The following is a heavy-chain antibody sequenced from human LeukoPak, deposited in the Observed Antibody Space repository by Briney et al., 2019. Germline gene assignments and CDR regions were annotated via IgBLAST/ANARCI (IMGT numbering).Heavy chain of an antibody. CDR3: ARVGFSGYDS. D-gene: IGHD5-12*01. V-gene: IGHV3-64*01. CDR2: ITGDGSTP. J-gene: IGHJ5*02. Sequence: GGSLRLSCATSGFVFSNYAMNWVRQAPGKGLVYVSAITGDGSTPYYANSVKGRFTISRDNSRNTLYLQMGSLRSEDMAVYYCARVGFSGYDSWGQGTLVTVSS. CDR1: GFVFSNYA.